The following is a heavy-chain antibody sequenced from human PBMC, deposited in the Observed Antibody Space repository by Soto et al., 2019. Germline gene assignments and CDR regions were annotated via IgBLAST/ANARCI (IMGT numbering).Heavy chain of an antibody. J-gene: IGHJ5*02. CDR2: IYYSGST. D-gene: IGHD1-26*01. V-gene: IGHV4-59*01. CDR3: ARGRAVGNWFDP. CDR1: GGSISSYY. Sequence: PSETLSLTCTVSGGSISSYYWSWIRQPPGKGLEWIGYIYYSGSTNYNPSLKSRVTISVDTSKNQFSLKLSSVTAADTAVYYCARGRAVGNWFDPWGQGTLVTVSS.